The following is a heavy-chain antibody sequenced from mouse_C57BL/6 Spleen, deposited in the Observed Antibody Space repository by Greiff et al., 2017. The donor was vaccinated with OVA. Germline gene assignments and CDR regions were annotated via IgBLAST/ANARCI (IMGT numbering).Heavy chain of an antibody. D-gene: IGHD2-5*01. V-gene: IGHV1-50*01. CDR1: GYTFTSYW. CDR3: ARGYYSNLGDY. Sequence: QVQLQQSGAELVKPGASVKLSCKASGYTFTSYWMQWVKQRPGQGLEWIGEIDPSDSYTNYNQKFKGKATLTVDTSSSTAYMQLSSLTSEDSAVYYCARGYYSNLGDYWGQGTSVTVSS. J-gene: IGHJ4*01. CDR2: IDPSDSYT.